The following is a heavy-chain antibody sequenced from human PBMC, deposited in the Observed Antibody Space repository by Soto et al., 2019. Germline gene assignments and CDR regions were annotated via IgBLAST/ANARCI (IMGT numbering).Heavy chain of an antibody. Sequence: PGESLKISCKGSGDSFTTYCVAWVRQMPGKGLEWMGIIYPGDSDTRYSPSFQGQVTISADKSITTAYLQWSSLKASDTAMYYCVKTLVRRVSGWCYFYLLDVWGQGTTVTVSS. CDR1: GDSFTTYC. CDR3: VKTLVRRVSGWCYFYLLDV. V-gene: IGHV5-51*01. CDR2: IYPGDSDT. J-gene: IGHJ6*02. D-gene: IGHD3-10*01.